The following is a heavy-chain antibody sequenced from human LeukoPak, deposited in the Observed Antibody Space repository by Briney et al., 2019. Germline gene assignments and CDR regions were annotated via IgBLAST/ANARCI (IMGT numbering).Heavy chain of an antibody. J-gene: IGHJ4*02. CDR3: ARGYCSSTSCYTFSYYFDY. Sequence: PVASVKVSCKASGCTFTGYYMHWVRQAPGQGLEWMGWISAYNGNTNYAQKLQGRVTMTTDTSTSTAYMELRSLRSDDTAVYYCARGYCSSTSCYTFSYYFDYWGQGTLVTVSS. CDR2: ISAYNGNT. CDR1: GCTFTGYY. D-gene: IGHD2-2*02. V-gene: IGHV1-18*04.